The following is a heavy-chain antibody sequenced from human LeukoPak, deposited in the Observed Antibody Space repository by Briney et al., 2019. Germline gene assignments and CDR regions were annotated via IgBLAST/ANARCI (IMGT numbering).Heavy chain of an antibody. V-gene: IGHV4-4*07. CDR3: ARDRYCSGGSCYSGWFDP. D-gene: IGHD2-15*01. J-gene: IGHJ5*02. CDR1: GGSISSYC. Sequence: SETLSLTCTVSGGSISSYCWSWIRQPAGKGLEWIGRIYTSGSTNYNPSLKSRVTISVDTSKNQFSLKLSSVTAADTAVYYCARDRYCSGGSCYSGWFDPWGQGTLVTVSS. CDR2: IYTSGST.